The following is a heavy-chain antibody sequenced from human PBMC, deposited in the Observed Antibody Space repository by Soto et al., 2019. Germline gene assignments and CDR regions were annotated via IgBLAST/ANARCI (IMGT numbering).Heavy chain of an antibody. CDR1: GGTFSSYA. CDR2: IIPIFGTA. CDR3: AGDPQVKGGQWLAQAGKGSVAFDI. Sequence: QVQLVQSGAEVKKPGSSVKVSCKASGGTFSSYAISWVRQAPGQGLEWMGGIIPIFGTANYAQKFQGRVTITADESTSTGDMELSRLRSEDRAVYYCAGDPQVKGGQWLAQAGKGSVAFDIWGQGTMVTVSS. J-gene: IGHJ3*02. D-gene: IGHD6-19*01. V-gene: IGHV1-69*12.